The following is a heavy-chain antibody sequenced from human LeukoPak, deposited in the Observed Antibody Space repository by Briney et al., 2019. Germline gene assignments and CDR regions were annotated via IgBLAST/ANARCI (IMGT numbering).Heavy chain of an antibody. J-gene: IGHJ4*02. CDR1: GGSSSGYY. CDR3: ADRGDVDY. CDR2: INHSGST. Sequence: SSETLSLTCAVYGGSSSGYYWSWIRQPPGKGLEWIGEINHSGSTNYNPSLKSRVTISVDTSKNQFSLKLSSVTAADTAVYYCADRGDVDYWGQGTLVTVSS. D-gene: IGHD3-10*01. V-gene: IGHV4-34*01.